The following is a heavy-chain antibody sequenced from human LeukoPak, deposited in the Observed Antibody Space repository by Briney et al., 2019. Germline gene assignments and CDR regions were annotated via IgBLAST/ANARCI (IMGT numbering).Heavy chain of an antibody. D-gene: IGHD6-6*01. J-gene: IGHJ4*02. CDR1: GFTFSSYW. CDR2: IHTDGSIT. V-gene: IGHV3-74*01. CDR3: ARVYVGSSTTYPFDH. Sequence: GGSLRLSCAASGFTFSSYWMHWVRQAPGKGLVWVSRIHTDGSITNYADSVKGRFTISRDNAKNTLYLQMNSLRAEDTAVYYCARVYVGSSTTYPFDHWGQGTLVTVSS.